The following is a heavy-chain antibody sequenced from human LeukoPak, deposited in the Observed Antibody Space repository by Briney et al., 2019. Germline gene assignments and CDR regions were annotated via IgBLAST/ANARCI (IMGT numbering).Heavy chain of an antibody. CDR1: GYTFTRYG. Sequence: ASVKVSCKASGYTFTRYGITWVRQAPGQGLEWMGWISTYNGKTNYAQKVQGRVTMTTDTSTSTVYMELRSLRSDDTALYFCARDFSNFSYGTWFDPWGQGTLVTVSS. J-gene: IGHJ5*02. CDR3: ARDFSNFSYGTWFDP. V-gene: IGHV1-18*01. D-gene: IGHD1-1*01. CDR2: ISTYNGKT.